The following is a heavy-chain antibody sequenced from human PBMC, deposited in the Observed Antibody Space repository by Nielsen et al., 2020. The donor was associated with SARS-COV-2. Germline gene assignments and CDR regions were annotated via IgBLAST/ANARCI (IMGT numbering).Heavy chain of an antibody. J-gene: IGHJ3*02. CDR3: ARDDVYSSSWYIRGTVGAFDI. Sequence: WIRQPPGKGLEWVAVISYGGSNKYYADSVKGRFTISRDNSKNTLYLQMNSLRAEDTAVYYCARDDVYSSSWYIRGTVGAFDIWGQGTMVTVSS. CDR2: ISYGGSNK. D-gene: IGHD6-13*01. V-gene: IGHV3-30*03.